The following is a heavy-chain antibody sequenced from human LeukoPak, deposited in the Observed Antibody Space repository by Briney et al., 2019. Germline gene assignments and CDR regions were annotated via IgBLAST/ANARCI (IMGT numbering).Heavy chain of an antibody. CDR2: INAYNGNT. CDR1: GYTFTSYD. J-gene: IGHJ4*02. D-gene: IGHD6-6*01. V-gene: IGHV1-18*01. Sequence: ASVKVSCKASGYTFTSYDISWVRQAPGQGLEWMSWINAYNGNTNYAQKFQSRVTMTTDTSISTAYMELSRLRSEDTAVYYCARVVKYSSSTFDYWGKGTLVTVSS. CDR3: ARVVKYSSSTFDY.